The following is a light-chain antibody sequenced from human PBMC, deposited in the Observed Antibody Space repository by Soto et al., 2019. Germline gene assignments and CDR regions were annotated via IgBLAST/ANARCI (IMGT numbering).Light chain of an antibody. CDR2: DAS. CDR1: QSVSSY. CDR3: HPRSNWPVT. V-gene: IGKV3-11*01. J-gene: IGKJ1*01. Sequence: EIVLTQSPGTLSLSPGERATLSCRASQSVSSYLAWYQQKPGQAPRLLIYDASTRATGISARFSGSGSGTDFTLTISSLEPEDFAVYYCHPRSNWPVTFGQGTKVEVK.